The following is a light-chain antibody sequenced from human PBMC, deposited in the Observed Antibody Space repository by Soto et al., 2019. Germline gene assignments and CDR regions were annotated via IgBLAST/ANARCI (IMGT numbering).Light chain of an antibody. J-gene: IGKJ3*01. CDR1: QRVSSTY. V-gene: IGKV3-20*01. CDR3: QQYGSSPPGFT. Sequence: VVLTQSPDTLSLFPGERATLSCRASQRVSSTYFAWYRQKPGQPPSLLIYGASNRATGVPDRFSGSGSGTDFTLTISRLEPEDFAVYYCQQYGSSPPGFTFGPGTTVEIK. CDR2: GAS.